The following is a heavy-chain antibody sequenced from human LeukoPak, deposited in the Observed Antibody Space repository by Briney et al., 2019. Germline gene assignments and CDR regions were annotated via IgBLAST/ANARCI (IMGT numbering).Heavy chain of an antibody. Sequence: GGSLRLSCAASGFTFSRYSMNWVRQAPGKGLEWVSSISGSSSSYIYYADSLKGRFTISRDNAKNSLYLQMNSLRAEDTAVYYCAKERGYGDVIHWGQGTLVTVSS. CDR1: GFTFSRYS. CDR3: AKERGYGDVIH. CDR2: ISGSSSSYI. J-gene: IGHJ4*02. D-gene: IGHD4-17*01. V-gene: IGHV3-21*01.